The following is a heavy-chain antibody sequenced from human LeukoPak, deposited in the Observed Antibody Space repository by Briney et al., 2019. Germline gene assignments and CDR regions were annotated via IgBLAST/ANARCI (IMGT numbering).Heavy chain of an antibody. CDR2: IIPIFGTA. CDR3: ARDGRGGYSYGYRY. V-gene: IGHV1-69*13. CDR1: GYTFTSYD. Sequence: GASVKVSCKASGYTFTSYDINWVRQAPGQGLEWMGGIIPIFGTANYAQKFQGRVTITADESTSTAYMELSSLRSEDTAVYYCARDGRGGYSYGYRYWGQGTLVTVSS. D-gene: IGHD5-18*01. J-gene: IGHJ4*02.